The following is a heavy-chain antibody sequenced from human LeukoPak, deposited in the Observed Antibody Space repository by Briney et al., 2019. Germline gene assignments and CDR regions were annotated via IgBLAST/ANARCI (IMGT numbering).Heavy chain of an antibody. CDR1: GGTFCGYY. Sequence: PSETLSLTCAVYGGTFCGYYWSWIRQPPGKGLEWIGEINHSGSTNYNPSLKSRVTISVDTSKNQFSLKLSSVTAADTAVYYCARGLGGGMAHWGQGTLVTVSS. CDR3: ARGLGGGMAH. V-gene: IGHV4-34*01. J-gene: IGHJ4*02. CDR2: INHSGST. D-gene: IGHD3-10*01.